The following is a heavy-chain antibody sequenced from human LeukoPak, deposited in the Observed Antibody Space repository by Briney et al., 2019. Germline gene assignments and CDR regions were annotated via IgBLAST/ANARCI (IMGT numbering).Heavy chain of an antibody. CDR3: ARGRIAAAGTVFDY. CDR1: GGTFSSYA. J-gene: IGHJ4*02. Sequence: SVKVSCKASGGTFSSYAISWVRQAPGQGLEWMGGIIPIFGTANYAQKFQGRVTITADESTSTAYMELRSLRSDDTAVYYCARGRIAAAGTVFDYWGQGTLVTVSS. CDR2: IIPIFGTA. D-gene: IGHD6-13*01. V-gene: IGHV1-69*01.